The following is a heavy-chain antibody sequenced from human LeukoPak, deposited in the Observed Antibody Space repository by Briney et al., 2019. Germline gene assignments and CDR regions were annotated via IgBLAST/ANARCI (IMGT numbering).Heavy chain of an antibody. CDR2: IYSGGST. CDR3: ARDSRVTSY. Sequence: PGGSLRLSCSASQFIFSYYAMAWVRQAPGKGLEWVSVIYSGGSTYYADSVKGRFTISRDNSKNTLYLQMNSLRAEDTAVYYCARDSRVTSYWGQGTLVTVSS. J-gene: IGHJ4*02. D-gene: IGHD4-17*01. CDR1: QFIFSYYA. V-gene: IGHV3-66*01.